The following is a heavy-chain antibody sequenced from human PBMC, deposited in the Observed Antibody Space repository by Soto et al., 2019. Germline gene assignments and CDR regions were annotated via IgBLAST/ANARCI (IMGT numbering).Heavy chain of an antibody. Sequence: ASVEVSCKASGYTFTGHYIHWVRQAPGQGPEWMGEIGPASGDTRYAQKFQGRVTMTRDTYITTVYMELNNLSPDDTGVYYCGRRRSLQLVVCYLGPGTPVTVSS. V-gene: IGHV1-2*02. CDR2: IGPASGDT. J-gene: IGHJ4*02. CDR1: GYTFTGHY. CDR3: GRRRSLQLVVCY. D-gene: IGHD3-16*01.